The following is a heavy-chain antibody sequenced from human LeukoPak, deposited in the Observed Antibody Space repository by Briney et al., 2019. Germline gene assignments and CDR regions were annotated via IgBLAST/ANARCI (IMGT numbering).Heavy chain of an antibody. D-gene: IGHD1-26*01. CDR1: GGTFSSYA. V-gene: IGHV1-69*06. CDR3: ARERVPRAPFDY. CDR2: IIPIFGTA. Sequence: SVTVSCKASGGTFSSYAISWVRQAPGQGLEWMGRIIPIFGTANYAQKFQGRVTITADKSTSTAYMELSSLRSEDTAVYYCARERVPRAPFDYWGQGTLVTVSS. J-gene: IGHJ4*02.